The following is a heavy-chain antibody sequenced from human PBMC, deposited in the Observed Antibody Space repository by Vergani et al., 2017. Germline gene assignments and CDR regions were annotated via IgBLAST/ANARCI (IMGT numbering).Heavy chain of an antibody. CDR3: AIPFYSSSWTWSGGPQKGY. D-gene: IGHD6-13*01. Sequence: QVQLVQSGAEVKKPGSSVKVSCKASGGTFSSYAISWVRQAPGQGLEWMGGIIPIFGTANYAQKFQGRVTITADESTSTAYMELSSLRSEDTAGYYCAIPFYSSSWTWSGGPQKGYWGQGTLVTVSS. V-gene: IGHV1-69*13. J-gene: IGHJ4*02. CDR1: GGTFSSYA. CDR2: IIPIFGTA.